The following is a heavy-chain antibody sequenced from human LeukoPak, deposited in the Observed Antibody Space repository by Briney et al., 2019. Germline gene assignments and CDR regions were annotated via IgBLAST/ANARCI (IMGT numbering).Heavy chain of an antibody. V-gene: IGHV1-46*01. D-gene: IGHD1-26*01. CDR1: GYSFTSYY. CDR2: ITPIGGST. Sequence: ASVRVFCKASGYSFTSYYMHWVRQAPGQGLEWMGIITPIGGSTSYAQKFQGRVTMTRDMSTSTVYMELSSRRSEDTAVYYCARKCNGGREDYYYYMDVWGKGTTVTVSS. CDR3: ARKCNGGREDYYYYMDV. J-gene: IGHJ6*03.